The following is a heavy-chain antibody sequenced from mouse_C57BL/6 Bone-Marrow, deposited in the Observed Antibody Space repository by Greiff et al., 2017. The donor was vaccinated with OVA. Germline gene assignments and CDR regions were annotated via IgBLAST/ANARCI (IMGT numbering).Heavy chain of an antibody. CDR2: IDPSDLYT. CDR3: ARDYGSSYGFAY. CDR1: GYTFTSYW. V-gene: IGHV1-69*01. J-gene: IGHJ3*01. Sequence: QVQLKQPGAELVMPGASVKLSCKASGYTFTSYWMHWVKQRPGQGLEWIGAIDPSDLYTNYNQKFKGKSTLTVDKSSSTAYMQLSSLTSEDSAVYYCARDYGSSYGFAYWGQGTLVTVSA. D-gene: IGHD1-1*01.